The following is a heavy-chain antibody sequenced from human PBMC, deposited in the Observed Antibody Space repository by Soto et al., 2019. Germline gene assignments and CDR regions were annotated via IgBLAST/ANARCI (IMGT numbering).Heavy chain of an antibody. J-gene: IGHJ6*02. CDR3: ARSGGNSYYYGMDV. D-gene: IGHD3-10*01. Sequence: QVQLQESGPGLVKPSQTLSLTCSVSGGSISSGGYYWSWIRQPPGKGLEWIGYIYYSTNTHSNPSLKGRVPHSADTSTNQFSLTPSSVTAADTAVYYCARSGGNSYYYGMDVWGQGTTVTVSS. CDR1: GGSISSGGYY. V-gene: IGHV4-31*02. CDR2: IYYSTNT.